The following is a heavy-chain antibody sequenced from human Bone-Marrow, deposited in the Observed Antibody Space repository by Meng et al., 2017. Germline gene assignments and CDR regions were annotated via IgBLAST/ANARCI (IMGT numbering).Heavy chain of an antibody. J-gene: IGHJ4*02. CDR1: GFTFSDYY. CDR2: ISSSGSSI. Sequence: SLMISCASSGFTFSDYYMSWILQAPGKGLEWVSYISSSGSSIYYADSVKGRFTITRDNAKNSLYLQMNSLRAEDTAVYYCARGVLRYFDWLSQGGDYWGQGTLVTVSS. V-gene: IGHV3-11*01. CDR3: ARGVLRYFDWLSQGGDY. D-gene: IGHD3-9*01.